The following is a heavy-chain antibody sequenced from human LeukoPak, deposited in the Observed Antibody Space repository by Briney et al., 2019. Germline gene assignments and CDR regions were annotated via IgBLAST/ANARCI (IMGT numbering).Heavy chain of an antibody. D-gene: IGHD6-13*01. Sequence: PGGSLRLSCTASGFTFGDYAMSWFRQAPGKGLEWVGFIRSKAYGGTTEYAASVKGRFTISRDDSKSIAYLQMNSLKNEDTAVYYCTQGIAAAGSRGYYFDYWGQGTLVTVSS. CDR3: TQGIAAAGSRGYYFDY. CDR1: GFTFGDYA. J-gene: IGHJ4*02. V-gene: IGHV3-49*03. CDR2: IRSKAYGGTT.